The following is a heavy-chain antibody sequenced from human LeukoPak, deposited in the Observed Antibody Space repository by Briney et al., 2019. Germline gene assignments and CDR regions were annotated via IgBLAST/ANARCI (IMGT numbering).Heavy chain of an antibody. Sequence: GGSLRLSCAASGFTFDDYGMSWVRQAPGKGLEWVSGINWNGGSTGYADSVKGRFTISRGNAKNSLYLQMNSLRAEDTALYYCARMDIVVVPAAIGDYFDYWGQGTLVTVSS. CDR3: ARMDIVVVPAAIGDYFDY. J-gene: IGHJ4*02. CDR1: GFTFDDYG. V-gene: IGHV3-20*04. D-gene: IGHD2-2*02. CDR2: INWNGGST.